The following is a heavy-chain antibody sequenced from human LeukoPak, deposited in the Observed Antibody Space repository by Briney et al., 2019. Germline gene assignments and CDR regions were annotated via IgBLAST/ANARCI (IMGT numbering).Heavy chain of an antibody. D-gene: IGHD6-13*01. Sequence: GGSPRLSCAASGFTVSSNYMSWVRQAPGKGLEWVSVIYSGGSTYYADSVKGRFTISRDNSKNTLYLQMNSLRAEDTAVYYCAKDREAAAAPLNWFDPWGQGTLVAVSS. CDR1: GFTVSSNY. V-gene: IGHV3-53*01. CDR3: AKDREAAAAPLNWFDP. CDR2: IYSGGST. J-gene: IGHJ5*02.